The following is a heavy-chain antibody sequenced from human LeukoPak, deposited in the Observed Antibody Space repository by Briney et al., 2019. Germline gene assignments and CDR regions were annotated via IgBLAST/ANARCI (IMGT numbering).Heavy chain of an antibody. V-gene: IGHV3-30*02. CDR3: ARGGNYDFWSGYLYYYMDV. CDR2: IRYDGSNK. J-gene: IGHJ6*03. D-gene: IGHD3-3*01. Sequence: GGSLRLSCAASGFTFSSYGMHWVRQAPGKGLEWVAFIRYDGSNKYYADSVKGRFTISRDNSKSTLYLQMNSLRAEDTAVYYCARGGNYDFWSGYLYYYMDVWGKGTTVTVSS. CDR1: GFTFSSYG.